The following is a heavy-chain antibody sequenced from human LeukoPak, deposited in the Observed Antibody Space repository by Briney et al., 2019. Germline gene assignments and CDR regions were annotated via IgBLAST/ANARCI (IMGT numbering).Heavy chain of an antibody. D-gene: IGHD5-12*01. Sequence: GGSLRLSCAASGFTFSSYNMNWVRQAPGKGPEWVSSITSSSSYIYYADSVKGRFTISRDNAKNSLYLQMDSLRVEDTAVYYCARLYSGYDLGDYWGQGTLVTVSS. J-gene: IGHJ4*02. CDR2: ITSSSSYI. CDR1: GFTFSSYN. CDR3: ARLYSGYDLGDY. V-gene: IGHV3-21*06.